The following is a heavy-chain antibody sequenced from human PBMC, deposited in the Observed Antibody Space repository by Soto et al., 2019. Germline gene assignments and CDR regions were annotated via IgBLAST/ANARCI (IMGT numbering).Heavy chain of an antibody. Sequence: EVQLVESGGGLVKPGGSLRLSCAASGFTFSSYSMNWVRQAPGMGLEWVSSISSSSSYIYYADSVKGRFTISRDNAKNSLYLQMNSLRAEDTAVYYCASSIAAAGTTYWGQGTLVTVSS. CDR2: ISSSSSYI. J-gene: IGHJ4*02. CDR3: ASSIAAAGTTY. CDR1: GFTFSSYS. V-gene: IGHV3-21*01. D-gene: IGHD6-13*01.